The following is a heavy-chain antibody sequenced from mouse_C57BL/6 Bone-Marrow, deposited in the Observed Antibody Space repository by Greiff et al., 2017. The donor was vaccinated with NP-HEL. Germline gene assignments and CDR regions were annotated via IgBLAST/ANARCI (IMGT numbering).Heavy chain of an antibody. CDR1: GFTFSDYY. V-gene: IGHV5-12*01. J-gene: IGHJ2*01. CDR2: ISNGGGST. Sequence: EVKLVESGGGLVQPGGSLKLSCAASGFTFSDYYMYWVRQTPEKRLEWVAYISNGGGSTYYPDTVKGRFTITIDHAKNTLYLQMSRLKSEYTAMYYCARQNGNSYFDYWGQGTTLTVSS. CDR3: ARQNGNSYFDY. D-gene: IGHD2-1*01.